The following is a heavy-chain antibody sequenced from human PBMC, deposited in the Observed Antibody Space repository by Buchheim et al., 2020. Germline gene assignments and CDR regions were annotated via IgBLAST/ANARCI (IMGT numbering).Heavy chain of an antibody. CDR2: IWYDGSNE. J-gene: IGHJ4*02. Sequence: QVQLVESGGGVVQPGRSLRLSCAASGFTFSSYGMHWVRQAPGKGLEWVAGIWYDGSNEDYADSVKGRFTISRDNSNSKNTLYLQMNSLRAEDTAVYYCAPHDFWSGYPNNFDYWGQGTL. D-gene: IGHD3-3*01. V-gene: IGHV3-33*01. CDR1: GFTFSSYG. CDR3: APHDFWSGYPNNFDY.